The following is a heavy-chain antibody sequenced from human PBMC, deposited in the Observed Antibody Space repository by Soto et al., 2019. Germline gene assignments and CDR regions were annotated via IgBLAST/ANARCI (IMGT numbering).Heavy chain of an antibody. CDR3: AKDLFTYYDSSHYYYYGMDV. CDR2: ISGSGGST. V-gene: IGHV3-23*01. Sequence: EVQLLESGGGLVQPGGSLRLSCAASGFTFSSYAMSWVRQAPGKGLEWVSAISGSGGSTYYADSVKGRFTISRDNSKNTLYLQMNSLRAEDTAVSYCAKDLFTYYDSSHYYYYGMDVWGLGTTVTVSS. J-gene: IGHJ6*02. CDR1: GFTFSSYA. D-gene: IGHD3-22*01.